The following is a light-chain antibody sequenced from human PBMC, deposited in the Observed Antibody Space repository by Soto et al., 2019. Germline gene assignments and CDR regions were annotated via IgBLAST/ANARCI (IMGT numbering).Light chain of an antibody. V-gene: IGKV2-28*01. CDR1: ETLLQTNGNTY. CDR3: MQALQTPFT. J-gene: IGKJ4*01. Sequence: DIVMTQSPLSLPVNPGEPAAISCRSSETLLQTNGNTYLDWYLQKPGQSPQLLISLATNRASGVPDRFSGSGSGTDFTLKISRVEAEDVGVYYCMQALQTPFTFGGGTKVDI. CDR2: LAT.